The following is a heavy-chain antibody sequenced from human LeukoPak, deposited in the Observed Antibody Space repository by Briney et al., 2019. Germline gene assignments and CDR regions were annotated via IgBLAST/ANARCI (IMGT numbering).Heavy chain of an antibody. D-gene: IGHD3-10*01. J-gene: IGHJ4*02. CDR1: GFTFSNAW. V-gene: IGHV3-15*01. Sequence: GGSLRLSCAASGFTFSNAWMSWVRQAPGKGLEWVGRIKSKTDGGTTDYAAPVKGRFTISRDDSKNTLYLQMNSLKTEDTAVYYCTTDIPPTYYYGSGSYYPPDCWGQGTLVTVSS. CDR2: IKSKTDGGTT. CDR3: TTDIPPTYYYGSGSYYPPDC.